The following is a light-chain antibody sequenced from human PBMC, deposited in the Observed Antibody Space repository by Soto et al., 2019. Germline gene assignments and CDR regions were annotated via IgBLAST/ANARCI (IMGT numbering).Light chain of an antibody. J-gene: IGKJ1*01. CDR2: GAS. V-gene: IGKV3-20*01. Sequence: EIVLPQSPGPLPLSLGEKANISCRASQSVSHNYLAWYQQKPGQAPRLLIYGASNRATGIPDRISGSGSGTDFTLTISRLEPEDFAVYYCQQYGSSPWTFGQGTKVDIK. CDR1: QSVSHNY. CDR3: QQYGSSPWT.